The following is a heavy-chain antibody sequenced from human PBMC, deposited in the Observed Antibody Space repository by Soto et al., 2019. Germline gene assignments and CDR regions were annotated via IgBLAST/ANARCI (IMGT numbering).Heavy chain of an antibody. CDR2: ISYDGSNK. CDR3: APPAYAIFSGYFHYFDY. V-gene: IGHV3-30*03. D-gene: IGHD3-9*01. CDR1: GFTFSSYG. Sequence: QVQLVESGGGVVQPGRSLRLSCADSGFTFSSYGMHWVRQAPGKGLEWVAVISYDGSNKYYADSVKGRFTISRDNSKNTMYLPMNSVRAEDTAVYYCAPPAYAIFSGYFHYFDYWGQGTLVTVS. J-gene: IGHJ4*02.